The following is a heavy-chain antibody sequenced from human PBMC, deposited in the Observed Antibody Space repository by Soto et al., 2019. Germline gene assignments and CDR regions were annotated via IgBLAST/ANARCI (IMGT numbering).Heavy chain of an antibody. J-gene: IGHJ4*02. D-gene: IGHD3-10*01. V-gene: IGHV3-48*01. CDR3: ARPYYYGSGSYSS. CDR1: GFTFSSYR. CDR2: ISSSSNTI. Sequence: EVQLVESGGSVVQPGGSLRLSSAASGFTFSSYRMNWVRQAPGKGLEWVSYISSSSNTIYYADSVKGRFTISRDNAKNSLYLQMNSLRAEDTAVYYCARPYYYGSGSYSSWGQGTLVTVSS.